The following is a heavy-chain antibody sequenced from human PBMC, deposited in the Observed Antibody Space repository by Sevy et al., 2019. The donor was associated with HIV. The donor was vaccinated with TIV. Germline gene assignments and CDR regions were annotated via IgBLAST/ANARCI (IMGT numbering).Heavy chain of an antibody. V-gene: IGHV1-69*13. Sequence: ASVKVSCKASGGTFSSYAISWVRQAPGQGLEWMGGIIPIFGTANYAQKFQGRVTITADESTSTAYMELSSLRSEDTTVYYCARGNIVVVIPHRGYYGMDVWGQGTTVTVSS. CDR2: IIPIFGTA. D-gene: IGHD2-21*01. CDR1: GGTFSSYA. J-gene: IGHJ6*02. CDR3: ARGNIVVVIPHRGYYGMDV.